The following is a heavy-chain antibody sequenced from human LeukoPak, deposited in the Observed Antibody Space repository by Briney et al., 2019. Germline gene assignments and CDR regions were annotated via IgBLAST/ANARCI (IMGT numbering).Heavy chain of an antibody. V-gene: IGHV1-69*06. Sequence: SVKVSCKASGGTFISYAISWVRQAPGQGLEWMGGIIPIFGTANYAQKFQGRVTITADKSTSTAYMELSSLRSEDTAVYYCASKFDCSGGSCYSLYYYYYMDVWGKGTTVTVSS. CDR2: IIPIFGTA. J-gene: IGHJ6*03. CDR1: GGTFISYA. CDR3: ASKFDCSGGSCYSLYYYYYMDV. D-gene: IGHD2-15*01.